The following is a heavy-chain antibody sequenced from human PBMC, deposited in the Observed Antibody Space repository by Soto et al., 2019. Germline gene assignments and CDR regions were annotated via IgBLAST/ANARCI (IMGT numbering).Heavy chain of an antibody. V-gene: IGHV3-15*01. CDR1: GFTFSNAW. CDR2: IKSKTDGGTT. D-gene: IGHD2-15*01. Sequence: GGSLRLSCAASGFTFSNAWMSWVRQAPGKGLEWVGRIKSKTDGGTTDYAAPVKGRFTISRDNSKNTLSLQMNSLTAEDTAVYLCAKRRGAGGHFDYWGQGALVTSPQ. CDR3: AKRRGAGGHFDY. J-gene: IGHJ4*02.